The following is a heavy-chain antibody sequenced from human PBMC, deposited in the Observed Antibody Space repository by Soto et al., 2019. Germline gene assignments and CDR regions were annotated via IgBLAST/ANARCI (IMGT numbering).Heavy chain of an antibody. J-gene: IGHJ3*02. D-gene: IGHD6-6*01. V-gene: IGHV4-31*03. CDR1: GGSISSGAYY. CDR3: ARVGISSSDAFDI. CDR2: IYYSGNT. Sequence: SETLSLTCTVSGGSISSGAYYWSWVRQHPGEALEWIGYIYYSGNTYYNPSLKSRVMISVDTSKNQFSLRLSSVTAADMAVYYCARVGISSSDAFDIWGHGTMVTVSS.